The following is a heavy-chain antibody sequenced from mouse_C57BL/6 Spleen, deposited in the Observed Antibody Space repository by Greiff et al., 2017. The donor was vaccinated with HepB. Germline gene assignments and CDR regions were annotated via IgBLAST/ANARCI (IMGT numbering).Heavy chain of an antibody. J-gene: IGHJ3*01. D-gene: IGHD2-5*01. CDR2: IDPSDSYT. CDR3: ARVSNRQECFAY. Sequence: QVQLQQPGAELVMPGASVKLSCKASGYTFTSYWMHWVKQRPGQGLEWIGEIDPSDSYTNYNQKFKGKSTLTVDKSSSTAYMQLSSLTSEDSAVYYCARVSNRQECFAYWGQGTLVTVSA. CDR1: GYTFTSYW. V-gene: IGHV1-69*01.